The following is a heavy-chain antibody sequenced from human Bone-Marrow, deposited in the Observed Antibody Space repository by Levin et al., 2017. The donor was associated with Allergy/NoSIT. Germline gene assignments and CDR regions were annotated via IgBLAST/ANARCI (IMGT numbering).Heavy chain of an antibody. D-gene: IGHD3-9*01. CDR3: ARQILTGYYRPSDAFDI. J-gene: IGHJ3*02. V-gene: IGHV4-39*01. CDR1: DGSISDSFYY. CDR2: IYYSGIT. Sequence: SETLSLTCTVSDGSISDSFYYWGWIRQPPGTGLEWIGSIYYSGITHYKPSLKSRVTISVDTSKNQFSLKLNSVTAADTAVYYCARQILTGYYRPSDAFDIWGQGSMVTVSS.